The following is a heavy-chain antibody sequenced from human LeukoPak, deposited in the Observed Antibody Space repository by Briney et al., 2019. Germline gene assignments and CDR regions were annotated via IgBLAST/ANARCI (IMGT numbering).Heavy chain of an antibody. V-gene: IGHV1-2*02. CDR3: ARLGGYCSSTSCQDAENN. CDR1: GYTFTGYY. CDR2: INPNSGGT. J-gene: IGHJ4*02. Sequence: ASVKVSCKASGYTFTGYYMHWVRQAPGQGLEWMGWINPNSGGTNYAQKFQGRVTMTRDTSISTAYMELSRLRSDDTAVYYCARLGGYCSSTSCQDAENNWGQGTLVTVSS. D-gene: IGHD2-2*01.